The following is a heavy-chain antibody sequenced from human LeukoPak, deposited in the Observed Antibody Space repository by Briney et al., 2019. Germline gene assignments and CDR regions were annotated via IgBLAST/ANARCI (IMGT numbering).Heavy chain of an antibody. Sequence: SVKVSCKASGGTFSSYAISRVRQAPGQGLEWMGRIIPIFGTANYALKFQGRVTITTDESTSTAYMELSSLRSEDTAVYYCARDPHHCSGGSCYGYWGQGTLVTVSS. CDR3: ARDPHHCSGGSCYGY. V-gene: IGHV1-69*05. CDR2: IIPIFGTA. D-gene: IGHD2-15*01. CDR1: GGTFSSYA. J-gene: IGHJ4*02.